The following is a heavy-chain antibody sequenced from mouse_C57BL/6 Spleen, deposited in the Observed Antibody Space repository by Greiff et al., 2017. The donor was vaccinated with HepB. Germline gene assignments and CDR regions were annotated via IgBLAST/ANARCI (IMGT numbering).Heavy chain of an antibody. CDR3: AREITRFWYFDV. CDR1: GYTFTSYW. J-gene: IGHJ1*03. D-gene: IGHD2-4*01. Sequence: QVQLQQPGAELVKPGASVKMSCKASGYTFTSYWITWVKQRPGQGLEWIGDIYPGSGSTNYNEKFKSKATLTVDTSSSTAYMQLSSLTSEDSAVYYCAREITRFWYFDVWGTGTTVTVSS. V-gene: IGHV1-55*01. CDR2: IYPGSGST.